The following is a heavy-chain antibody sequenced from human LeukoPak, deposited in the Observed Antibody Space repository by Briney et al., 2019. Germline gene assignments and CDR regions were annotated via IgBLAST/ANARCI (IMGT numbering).Heavy chain of an antibody. D-gene: IGHD2-15*01. CDR3: ARAVRYCSGGSCYTYFDY. J-gene: IGHJ4*02. CDR1: GFTFSDYY. CDR2: ISSSSSYT. Sequence: GGSLRLSCAASGFTFSDYYMSWIRQAPGKGLEWVSYISSSSSYTNYADSVKGRFTISRDNAKNSPYLQMNSLRAEDTAVYYCARAVRYCSGGSCYTYFDYWGQGTLVTVSS. V-gene: IGHV3-11*05.